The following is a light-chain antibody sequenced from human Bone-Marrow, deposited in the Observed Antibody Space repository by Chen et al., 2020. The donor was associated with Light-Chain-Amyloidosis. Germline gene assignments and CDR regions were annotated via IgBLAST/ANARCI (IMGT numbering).Light chain of an antibody. CDR2: KDS. CDR3: AAWDENLSTWE. CDR1: SSYVGNNY. V-gene: IGLV1-47*01. J-gene: IGLJ3*02. Sequence: QPFLTQPPSASAPPGQMITISCYGVSSYVGNNYVSWYRHLPRTAPELLIFKDSRRPLGVPERFSASKSGTSPSLFISGLRSEDEADYTCAAWDENLSTWEFGGGTRLTVL.